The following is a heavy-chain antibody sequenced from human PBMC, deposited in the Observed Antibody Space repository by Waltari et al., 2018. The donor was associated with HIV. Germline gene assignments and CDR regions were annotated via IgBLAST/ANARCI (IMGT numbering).Heavy chain of an antibody. CDR1: GYSFTTYT. CDR3: ARDSGFDY. CDR2: INSGNGNT. V-gene: IGHV1-3*01. Sequence: QVQLVQSGAEVKKTGASATVSSQAYGYSFTTYTVQWVRQAPGQRLEWMGGINSGNGNTKYSQKCQGRVTITRDTSASTAYMELSSLRSEDTAVYYCARDSGFDYWGQGTLVTVSS. D-gene: IGHD6-25*01. J-gene: IGHJ4*02.